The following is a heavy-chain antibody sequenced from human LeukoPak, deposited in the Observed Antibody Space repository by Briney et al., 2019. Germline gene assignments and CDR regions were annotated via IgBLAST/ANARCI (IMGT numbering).Heavy chain of an antibody. CDR1: GFTVSSNY. CDR3: ARIRGGYYDAFDI. Sequence: GSLRLSCAASGFTVSSNYMSWVRQAPGKGLEWVSVIYSGGSTYYADSVKGRFTISRDNSKNTLYLQMNSLRAEDTAVYYCARIRGGYYDAFDIWGQGTMVTVSS. V-gene: IGHV3-53*01. J-gene: IGHJ3*02. CDR2: IYSGGST. D-gene: IGHD3-22*01.